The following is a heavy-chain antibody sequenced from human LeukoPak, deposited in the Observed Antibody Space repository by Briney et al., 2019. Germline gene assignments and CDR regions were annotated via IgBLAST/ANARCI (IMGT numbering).Heavy chain of an antibody. V-gene: IGHV4-59*08. Sequence: PSETLSLTCTVSGGSISSYYWSWIRQPPGKGLEWIGYIYYSGSTNYNPSLKSRVTISVDTSKNQFSLKLSSVTAADTAVYYCASSGWYSSGSLPDYWGQGTLVTVSS. D-gene: IGHD6-19*01. CDR2: IYYSGST. CDR3: ASSGWYSSGSLPDY. CDR1: GGSISSYY. J-gene: IGHJ4*02.